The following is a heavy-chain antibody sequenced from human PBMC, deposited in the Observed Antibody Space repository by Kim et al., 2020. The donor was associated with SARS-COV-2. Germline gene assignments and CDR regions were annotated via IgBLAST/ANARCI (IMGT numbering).Heavy chain of an antibody. D-gene: IGHD5-12*01. CDR2: VNYSGNT. Sequence: SETLSLTCTVSGGSISSYYWTWIRQPPGKGLEWIGYVNYSGNTNYNPSLKSRVTISVDTSKNQISLRLSSVTAADTAVYYCAGGAEVALGYWGQGTLVTVYS. CDR3: AGGAEVALGY. V-gene: IGHV4-59*01. CDR1: GGSISSYY. J-gene: IGHJ4*02.